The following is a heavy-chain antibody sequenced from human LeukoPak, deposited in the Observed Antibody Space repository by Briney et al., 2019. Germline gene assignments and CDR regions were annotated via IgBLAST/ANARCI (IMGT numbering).Heavy chain of an antibody. V-gene: IGHV3-7*01. D-gene: IGHD1-26*01. CDR1: GFTFSSNW. Sequence: SGGSLRLSWAAAGFTFSSNWMSLVRQAPGKGLEWVANIKQDGSEKNYVDSVKGRFTISRDNAKNSLYLQMNSLRVEDTAVYYCARQELIGDWFDPWGQGTLVTVSS. CDR2: IKQDGSEK. CDR3: ARQELIGDWFDP. J-gene: IGHJ5*02.